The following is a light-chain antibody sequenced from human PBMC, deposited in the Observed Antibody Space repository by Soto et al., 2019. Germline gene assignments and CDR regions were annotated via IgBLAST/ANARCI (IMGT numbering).Light chain of an antibody. Sequence: QAVVTQEPSLTVSPGGTVTLTCSYSTGEVTSAYYANWFQQKRGQALRALIYNTSNNHSWTPARFSGSLLGGKAALTLSGVQPEDEDEYYCPLYLGAHVRRFGGGTKLTVL. CDR3: PLYLGAHVRR. CDR1: TGEVTSAYY. J-gene: IGLJ3*02. V-gene: IGLV7-43*01. CDR2: NTS.